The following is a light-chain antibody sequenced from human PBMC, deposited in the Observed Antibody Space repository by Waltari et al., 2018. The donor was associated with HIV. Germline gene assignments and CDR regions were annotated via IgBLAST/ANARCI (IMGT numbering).Light chain of an antibody. J-gene: IGKJ4*01. CDR2: RVS. CDR3: MQGTQWLT. CDR1: QSLVYSDGNTY. V-gene: IGKV2-30*01. Sequence: TQSPRSVPVTLVEPAALSWRCSQSLVYSDGNTYLNWFQQRPGQTPRCLIYRVSNRDSWVPDIFSGSESGTDFTLKISRVEAEDVGIYYCMQGTQWLTFGGGTNLEIK.